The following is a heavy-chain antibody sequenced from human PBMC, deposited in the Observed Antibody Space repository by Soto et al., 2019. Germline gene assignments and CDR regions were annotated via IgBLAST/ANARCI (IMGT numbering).Heavy chain of an antibody. CDR2: IYPGDSDT. D-gene: IGHD1-26*01. CDR3: ARPRVSGAFHAFDI. J-gene: IGHJ3*02. V-gene: IGHV5-51*03. Sequence: EVQLVQSGAEVKKSGESLQISCKGSGYSFATYWIGWVRQMPGRGLEWMGIIYPGDSDTRYSPSFRGQVTISADKSISTTYLQWRSLKASDTSIYYCARPRVSGAFHAFDIWGQGTMVTVSS. CDR1: GYSFATYW.